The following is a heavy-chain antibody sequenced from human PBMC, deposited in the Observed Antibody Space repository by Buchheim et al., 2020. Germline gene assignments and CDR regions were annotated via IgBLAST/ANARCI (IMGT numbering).Heavy chain of an antibody. V-gene: IGHV3-49*04. Sequence: EVQLVESGGGLVQPGRSLRLSCRGSGFTFGDYAMSWVRQAPGKGLEWVGFIRRKGYGGTTEYAASVKGRLSISRDDSKSIAYLQMNSLKTEDTAVYYCTRGGGDCYSACGFDYWGQGTL. CDR2: IRRKGYGGTT. J-gene: IGHJ4*02. CDR3: TRGGGDCYSACGFDY. CDR1: GFTFGDYA. D-gene: IGHD2-21*02.